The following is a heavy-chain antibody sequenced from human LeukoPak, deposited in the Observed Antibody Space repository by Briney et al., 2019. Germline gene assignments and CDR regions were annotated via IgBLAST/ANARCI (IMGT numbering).Heavy chain of an antibody. CDR3: ARDVAFYGSSWHNWFDP. V-gene: IGHV1-18*01. Sequence: ASVKVSCKASGYTFTNYGISWVRQAPRQGLEWMGRISAYNGNTNYAQKFQGRVTMTTDTSTNTAYMELRSLGSDDTAVYYCARDVAFYGSSWHNWFDPWGQGTLVTVSS. CDR2: ISAYNGNT. J-gene: IGHJ5*02. D-gene: IGHD6-13*01. CDR1: GYTFTNYG.